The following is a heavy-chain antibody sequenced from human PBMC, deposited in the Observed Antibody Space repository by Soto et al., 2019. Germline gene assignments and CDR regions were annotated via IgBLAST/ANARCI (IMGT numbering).Heavy chain of an antibody. Sequence: ASVKVSCKASGYTFVDYGITWVRQAPGQGLEWMGWMSAYYGSTDYAQRFQGRLTLTRDTSTSTAYMELRSLRPDDTAVYYCTREVELQRVIANGYWGQGTLVTVSS. J-gene: IGHJ4*02. CDR1: GYTFVDYG. D-gene: IGHD3-16*02. CDR2: MSAYYGST. CDR3: TREVELQRVIANGY. V-gene: IGHV1-18*01.